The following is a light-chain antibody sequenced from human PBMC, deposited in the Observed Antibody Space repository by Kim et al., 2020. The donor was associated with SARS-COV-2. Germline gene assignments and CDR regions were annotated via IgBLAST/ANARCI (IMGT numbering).Light chain of an antibody. J-gene: IGLJ2*01. CDR1: KLGDKY. CDR2: QDS. V-gene: IGLV3-1*01. Sequence: SYELTQPPSVSVSPGQTASITCSGDKLGDKYACWYQQKPGQSPVLVIYQDSKRPSGIPERFSGFNSGNTATLTISGTQAMDEADYYCQAWDSSTNVVFGGGTQLTVL. CDR3: QAWDSSTNVV.